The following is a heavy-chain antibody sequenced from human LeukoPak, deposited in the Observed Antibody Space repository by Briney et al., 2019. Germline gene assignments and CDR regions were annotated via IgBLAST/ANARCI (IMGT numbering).Heavy chain of an antibody. D-gene: IGHD4-23*01. V-gene: IGHV4-39*01. CDR2: MYYSGST. J-gene: IGHJ4*02. CDR3: ASPTGDYDGNSYYY. CDR1: GGSISSSSYY. Sequence: TSETLSLTCTVSGGSISSSSYYWGWIRQPPGKGLEWIGSMYYSGSTYYSPSLKSRITISIDSSKNQFSLKLSSVTAADTAVYYCASPTGDYDGNSYYYWGQGTLVTVSS.